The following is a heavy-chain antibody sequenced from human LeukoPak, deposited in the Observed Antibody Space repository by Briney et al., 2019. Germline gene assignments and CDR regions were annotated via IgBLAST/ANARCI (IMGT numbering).Heavy chain of an antibody. CDR2: ISYDGSNK. CDR1: GFTISSYA. Sequence: GGSLRLSCAASGFTISSYAMHWVRQAPGKGLEWVAVISYDGSNKYYADSVKGRFTISRDNSKNTLYLQMNSLRAEDTAVYYCARGGGYCSSTSCSDAFDIWGQGTMVTVSS. D-gene: IGHD2-2*01. J-gene: IGHJ3*02. CDR3: ARGGGYCSSTSCSDAFDI. V-gene: IGHV3-30*04.